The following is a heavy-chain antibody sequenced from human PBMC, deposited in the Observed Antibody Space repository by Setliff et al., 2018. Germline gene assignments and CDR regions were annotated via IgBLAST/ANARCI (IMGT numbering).Heavy chain of an antibody. V-gene: IGHV4-4*07. D-gene: IGHD6-19*01. CDR3: AREQWLDPPGYYYMDV. Sequence: LSLTCTVSGGSLSSYYWSWIRQPAGKGLEWIGHIYIGGSANYNPSLKSRVTMSIDTSKNQFSLKLNSVTAADMAVYYCAREQWLDPPGYYYMDVWAKGTTVTVSS. CDR2: IYIGGSA. J-gene: IGHJ6*03. CDR1: GGSLSSYY.